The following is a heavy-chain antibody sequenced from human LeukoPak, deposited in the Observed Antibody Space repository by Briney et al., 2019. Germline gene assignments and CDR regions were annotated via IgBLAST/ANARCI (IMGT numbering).Heavy chain of an antibody. V-gene: IGHV4-59*01. D-gene: IGHD2-15*01. CDR3: ARHGLVANRHAFDI. J-gene: IGHJ3*02. CDR1: GGSISTYY. CDR2: VYYSGST. Sequence: PSETLSLTCTVSGGSISTYYWSWIRQPPGKGLEWIGYVYYSGSTNYNPSLESRVTISVDTSKNQFSLMLSSVTAVDTAVYYCARHGLVANRHAFDIWGQGTMVTVSS.